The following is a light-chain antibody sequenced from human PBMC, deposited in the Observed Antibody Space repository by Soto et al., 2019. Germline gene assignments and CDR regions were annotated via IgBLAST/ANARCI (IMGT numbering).Light chain of an antibody. Sequence: DIQMTQSPSYLAASVGARVTITCRASQTINKYLNWYQQTSGKAPKLLIYSTSRLGGGVPSRFSGSGSGTDFTLTINSLQPEDFATYYCQQSYFTPITFGQGTRLEIK. J-gene: IGKJ5*01. CDR3: QQSYFTPIT. CDR2: STS. V-gene: IGKV1-39*01. CDR1: QTINKY.